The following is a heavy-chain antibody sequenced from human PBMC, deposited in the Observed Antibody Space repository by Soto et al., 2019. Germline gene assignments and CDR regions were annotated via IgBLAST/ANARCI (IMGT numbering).Heavy chain of an antibody. CDR1: GGTFSSYA. CDR3: ARGPANTYPPHFDAFDI. J-gene: IGHJ3*02. CDR2: IIPIFGTA. V-gene: IGHV1-69*01. D-gene: IGHD2-2*01. Sequence: QVQLVQSGAEVKKPGSSVKVSCKASGGTFSSYAISWVRQAPGQGLEWMGGIIPIFGTANYAQKFQGRVTITADESTSTAYMELSSLRSEDTAVYYCARGPANTYPPHFDAFDIWGQGTMVTVSS.